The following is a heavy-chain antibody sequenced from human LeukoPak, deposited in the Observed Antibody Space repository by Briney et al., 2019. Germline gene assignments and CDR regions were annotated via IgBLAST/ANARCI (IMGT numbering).Heavy chain of an antibody. D-gene: IGHD2-8*01. V-gene: IGHV1-69*04. CDR2: IIPILGIA. CDR1: GGTFSSYA. J-gene: IGHJ6*02. Sequence: GASVKVSCKASGGTFSSYAISWVRQAPGQGLEWMGRIIPILGIANYAQKFQGRVTITADKSTSTAYMELSSLRSEDTAVYYCAREDVVLVDAVRYYYYGMDVWGQGTTVTVSS. CDR3: AREDVVLVDAVRYYYYGMDV.